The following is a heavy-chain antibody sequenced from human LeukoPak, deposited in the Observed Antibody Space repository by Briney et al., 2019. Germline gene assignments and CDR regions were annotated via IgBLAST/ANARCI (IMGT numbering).Heavy chain of an antibody. V-gene: IGHV3-9*03. CDR2: ISWNSGSI. D-gene: IGHD6-19*01. CDR1: GFTFDGYA. J-gene: IGHJ4*02. CDR3: AKDIGGAVAGSMLDY. Sequence: GGSLRLSCAASGFTFDGYAMHWVRHAPGKGLEWVSGISWNSGSIGYADSVKGRFTISRDNAKNSLYLQMNSLRAEDMALYYCAKDIGGAVAGSMLDYWGQGTLVTVSS.